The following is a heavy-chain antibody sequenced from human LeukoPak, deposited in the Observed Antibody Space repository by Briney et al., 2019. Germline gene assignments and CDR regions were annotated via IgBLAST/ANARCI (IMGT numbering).Heavy chain of an antibody. CDR1: GGSISSHY. Sequence: SETLSLTCTVSGGSISSHYWSWIRQPPGKGLEGIGYIYYSGSTNYNPSLKSRVTISVDTSKNQFSLKLSSVTAADTAVYYCAREPNYYYYHYMDVWGKGTTVTVSS. CDR3: AREPNYYYYHYMDV. V-gene: IGHV4-59*11. CDR2: IYYSGST. J-gene: IGHJ6*03.